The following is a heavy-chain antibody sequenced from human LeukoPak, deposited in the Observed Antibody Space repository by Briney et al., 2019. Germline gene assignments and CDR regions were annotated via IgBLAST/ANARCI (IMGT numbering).Heavy chain of an antibody. CDR2: MNPNSGNT. CDR1: GYSFTTYD. Sequence: ATVKVSCKASGYSFTTYDINWVRQATGQGLEWMGWMNPNSGNTGYAQKFQGRVTMTRNTSISTAYMELSSLRSEDTAVYYCARGPNKSDGGNSGSAWFDPWGQGTLVTVSS. J-gene: IGHJ5*02. D-gene: IGHD4-23*01. V-gene: IGHV1-8*01. CDR3: ARGPNKSDGGNSGSAWFDP.